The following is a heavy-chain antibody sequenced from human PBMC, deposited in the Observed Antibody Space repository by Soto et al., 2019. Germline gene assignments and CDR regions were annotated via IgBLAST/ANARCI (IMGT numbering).Heavy chain of an antibody. J-gene: IGHJ2*01. Sequence: SETLSLTCAVYGGSFSGYYWSWIRQPPGKGLEWIGEINHSGSTDYNPSLKSRVTISVDTSKNQFSLKLSSVTAADTAVYYCARGSAGDILTGYYPNWYFDLWGRGTLVTVSS. CDR3: ARGSAGDILTGYYPNWYFDL. D-gene: IGHD3-9*01. V-gene: IGHV4-34*01. CDR1: GGSFSGYY. CDR2: INHSGST.